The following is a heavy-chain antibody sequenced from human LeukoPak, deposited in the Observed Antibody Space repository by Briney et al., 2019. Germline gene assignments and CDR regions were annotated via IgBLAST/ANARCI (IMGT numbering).Heavy chain of an antibody. CDR3: ARHIAYCGGDCLGPYFQH. V-gene: IGHV4-39*01. J-gene: IGHJ1*01. Sequence: SEALSLTCTVSGGSISNTAYYGGWIRQPPGKGLEWIGSLSYSGSPYYNPSLKSRVTISVATSTNQFSLKLSSVTAADTAVYYCARHIAYCGGDCLGPYFQHWGQGTLVTVSS. D-gene: IGHD2-21*02. CDR1: GGSISNTAYY. CDR2: LSYSGSP.